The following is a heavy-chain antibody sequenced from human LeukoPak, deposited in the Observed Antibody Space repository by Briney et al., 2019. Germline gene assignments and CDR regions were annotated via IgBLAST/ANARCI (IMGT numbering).Heavy chain of an antibody. CDR3: ARITYDFWSGYYMPDDP. Sequence: ASVKVSCKASGYTFTNYGISWVRQAPGQGLEWMGWISIYNGNTDYAQKLRGRITMTTDTSTSTAYMELRGLRSDDTAVYYCARITYDFWSGYYMPDDPWGQGTLVTVSS. CDR2: ISIYNGNT. V-gene: IGHV1-18*01. CDR1: GYTFTNYG. J-gene: IGHJ5*02. D-gene: IGHD3-3*01.